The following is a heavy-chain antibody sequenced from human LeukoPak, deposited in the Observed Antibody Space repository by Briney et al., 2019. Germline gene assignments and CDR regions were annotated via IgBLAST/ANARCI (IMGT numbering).Heavy chain of an antibody. Sequence: GGSLRLSCVVSGFSLRSYEMNWVRQPPGKGLEWVSYISSSGGTIYYADSVKGRFTISRDTAKNSLYLQMNSLRGEDTAVYYCTRDGSGNYDGSFDIWGQETMVTVSS. CDR2: ISSSGGTI. V-gene: IGHV3-48*03. CDR3: TRDGSGNYDGSFDI. D-gene: IGHD3-10*01. CDR1: GFSLRSYE. J-gene: IGHJ3*02.